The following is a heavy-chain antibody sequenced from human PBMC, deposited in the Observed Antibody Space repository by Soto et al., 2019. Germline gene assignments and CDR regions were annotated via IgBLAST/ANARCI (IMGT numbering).Heavy chain of an antibody. D-gene: IGHD2-2*01. V-gene: IGHV3-30*18. J-gene: IGHJ6*02. Sequence: QVQLVESGGGVVQPGMSLRLSCAASAFSFGSFGVHWVRQAPGKGLEWVALISFDGSNKYYADSVKGRFTISRDNSKKTLFLKINRLRDEDTAVYYCAKGISGYCSRHSCRERAYYDYALDVWGQGTAVTVPS. CDR2: ISFDGSNK. CDR1: AFSFGSFG. CDR3: AKGISGYCSRHSCRERAYYDYALDV.